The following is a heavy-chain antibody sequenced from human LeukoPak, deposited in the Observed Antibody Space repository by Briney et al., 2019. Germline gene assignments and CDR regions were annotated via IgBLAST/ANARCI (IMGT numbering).Heavy chain of an antibody. CDR1: GYTFTGYY. D-gene: IGHD3-22*01. CDR3: AREFYYDSSGYDAFDI. CDR2: INPNSGGT. J-gene: IGHJ3*02. Sequence: GASVKVSCKASGYTFTGYYMHWVRRAPGQGLEWMGRINPNSGGTNYAQKFQGRVTMTRDTSISTAYMELSRLRSDDTAVYYCAREFYYDSSGYDAFDIWGQGTMVTVSS. V-gene: IGHV1-2*06.